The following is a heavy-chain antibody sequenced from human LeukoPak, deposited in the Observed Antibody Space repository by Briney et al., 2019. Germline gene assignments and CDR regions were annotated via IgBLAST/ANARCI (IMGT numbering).Heavy chain of an antibody. D-gene: IGHD1-26*01. CDR3: AKGGKWDVTPFDY. J-gene: IGHJ4*02. V-gene: IGHV3-23*01. Sequence: GGSLRLSCAVAGFTFSNYPMSWVRQAPGKGLEWVSAISGGSTFYADSVKGRFTISRDNSKNTLYLQVNSLRAEDTAVYYCAKGGKWDVTPFDYWGQGTLVTVSS. CDR1: GFTFSNYP. CDR2: ISGGST.